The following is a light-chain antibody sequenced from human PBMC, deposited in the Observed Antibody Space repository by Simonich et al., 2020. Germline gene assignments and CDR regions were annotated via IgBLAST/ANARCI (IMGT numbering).Light chain of an antibody. J-gene: IGLJ2*01. Sequence: NFMLTQPHSVSESPGKTVTLSCTRSSGHIASNYVQWYQQRPGRSPTPVIYEDNQRPSGVPDRFSGSIDSSSNAASLTISGLKTEDEADYYCQSYDSSNRVFGGGTKLTVL. CDR3: QSYDSSNRV. CDR1: SGHIASNY. CDR2: EDN. V-gene: IGLV6-57*01.